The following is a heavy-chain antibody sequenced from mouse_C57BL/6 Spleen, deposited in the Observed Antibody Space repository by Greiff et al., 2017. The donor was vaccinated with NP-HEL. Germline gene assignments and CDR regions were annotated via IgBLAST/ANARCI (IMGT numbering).Heavy chain of an antibody. CDR2: INPSNGGT. D-gene: IGHD1-1*01. V-gene: IGHV1-53*01. J-gene: IGHJ3*01. Sequence: VKLMQPGTELVKPGASVKLSCKASGYTFTSYWMHWVKQRPGQGLEWIGNINPSNGGTNYNEKFKSKATLTVDKSSSTAYMQLSSLTSEDSAVYYCARNYYGSSCFAYWGQGTLVTVSA. CDR1: GYTFTSYW. CDR3: ARNYYGSSCFAY.